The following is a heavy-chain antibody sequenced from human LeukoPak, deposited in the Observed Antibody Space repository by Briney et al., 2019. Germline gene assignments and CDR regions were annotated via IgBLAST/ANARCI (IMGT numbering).Heavy chain of an antibody. CDR3: ARVSAHYDILTGYYPKGGIYFDY. J-gene: IGHJ4*02. Sequence: SETLSLTCTVSGGSISSSSYYWGWIRQPPGKGLEWTGSIYHSGSTYYNPSLKSRVTISVDTSKNQFSLKLSSVTAADTAVYYCARVSAHYDILTGYYPKGGIYFDYWGQGTLVTVSS. D-gene: IGHD3-9*01. CDR1: GGSISSSSYY. V-gene: IGHV4-39*07. CDR2: IYHSGST.